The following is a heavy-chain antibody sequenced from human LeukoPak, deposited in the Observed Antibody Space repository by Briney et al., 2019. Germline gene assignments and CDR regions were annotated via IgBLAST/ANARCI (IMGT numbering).Heavy chain of an antibody. CDR1: GGSFSGYY. CDR3: VRCGSYCLDY. V-gene: IGHV4-34*01. J-gene: IGHJ4*02. Sequence: SETLSLTCAVYGGSFSGYYWSWIRQPPGKGLEWIGEINHSGSTNYNPSLKSRVTISVDKSKNQFSLNLRSVTAADTAVYYCVRCGSYCLDYWGQGTLVTVSS. CDR2: INHSGST. D-gene: IGHD1-26*01.